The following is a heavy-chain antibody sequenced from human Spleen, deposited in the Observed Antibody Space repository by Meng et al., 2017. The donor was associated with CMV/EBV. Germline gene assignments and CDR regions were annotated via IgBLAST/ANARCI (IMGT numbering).Heavy chain of an antibody. Sequence: ASVKVSCKASGYTFTGYYMHWVRQAPGQGLEWMGWINPNSGDTKYAQKFQGTVTMTRDTSISTFYMDLSRLRSDDTAVYYCARGGSIVVGPPQFYGMDVWGQGTTVTVSS. CDR1: GYTFTGYY. CDR2: INPNSGDT. V-gene: IGHV1-2*02. J-gene: IGHJ6*02. CDR3: ARGGSIVVGPPQFYGMDV. D-gene: IGHD3-22*01.